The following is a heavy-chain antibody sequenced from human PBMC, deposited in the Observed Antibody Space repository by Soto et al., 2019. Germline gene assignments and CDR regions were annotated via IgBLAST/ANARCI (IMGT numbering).Heavy chain of an antibody. CDR3: ARDYYYIWGSYRYTGIDY. J-gene: IGHJ4*02. V-gene: IGHV3-21*01. CDR1: GFTFSSYS. D-gene: IGHD3-16*02. Sequence: GGSLRLSCAASGFTFSSYSMNWVRQAPGKGLEWVSSISSSSSYIYYADSVKGRFTISRDNAKNSLYLQMNSLRAEDTAVYYCARDYYYIWGSYRYTGIDYWGQGTLVTVSS. CDR2: ISSSSSYI.